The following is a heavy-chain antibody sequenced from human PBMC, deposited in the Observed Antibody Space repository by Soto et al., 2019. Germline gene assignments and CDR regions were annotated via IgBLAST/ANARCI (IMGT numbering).Heavy chain of an antibody. CDR3: ARGGYCSGGSCLRWFDP. V-gene: IGHV4-61*08. D-gene: IGHD2-15*01. CDR1: GGSISSGGYS. Sequence: SETLSLTCAVSGGSISSGGYSWSWIRQPPGKGLEWIGYIYYSGSTNYNPSLKSRVTISVDTSKNQFSLKLSSVTAADTAVYYCARGGYCSGGSCLRWFDPWGQGTLVTVSS. CDR2: IYYSGST. J-gene: IGHJ5*02.